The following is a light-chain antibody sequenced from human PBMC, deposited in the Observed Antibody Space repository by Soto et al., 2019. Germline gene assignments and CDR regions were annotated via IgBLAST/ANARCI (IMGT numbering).Light chain of an antibody. V-gene: IGKV1-5*03. Sequence: DIQMTQSPSTLSASVGDRITITCRASQNINDWLGWYQQKPGNAPKLLVYEASGLESGVPSRFSGSRFGTEFSLTISSLQPHDVATYFCQQYQTYSWTFGQGTKVEAK. CDR2: EAS. J-gene: IGKJ1*01. CDR3: QQYQTYSWT. CDR1: QNINDW.